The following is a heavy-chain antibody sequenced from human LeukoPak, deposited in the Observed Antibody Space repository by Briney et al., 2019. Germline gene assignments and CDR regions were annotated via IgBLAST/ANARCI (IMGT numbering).Heavy chain of an antibody. J-gene: IGHJ4*02. CDR2: ISAYNGNT. D-gene: IGHD1-1*01. CDR1: VYTFTSYG. Sequence: AAAVKVSCKASVYTFTSYGISWVRQAPGQGLEWMGWISAYNGNTNYEQKLQGRVTMTTDTSTSTAYMELRSLRSDDTAVYYCARTQNWNETTTDYWGQGTLVTVSS. V-gene: IGHV1-18*01. CDR3: ARTQNWNETTTDY.